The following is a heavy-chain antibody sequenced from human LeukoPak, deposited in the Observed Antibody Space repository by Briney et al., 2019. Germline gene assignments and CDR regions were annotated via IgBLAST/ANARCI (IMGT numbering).Heavy chain of an antibody. V-gene: IGHV4-39*01. CDR1: GGSISTSTYY. D-gene: IGHD3-10*01. Sequence: SETLSLTCTVSGGSISTSTYYWGWIRQPPGKGLEWIGSIFYSGSTYYNPSLKSRVTISVDTSKNQFSLKLSSVTAADTAVYYCASFSYYGSGSPHFGYWGQGTLVTVSS. CDR3: ASFSYYGSGSPHFGY. J-gene: IGHJ4*02. CDR2: IFYSGST.